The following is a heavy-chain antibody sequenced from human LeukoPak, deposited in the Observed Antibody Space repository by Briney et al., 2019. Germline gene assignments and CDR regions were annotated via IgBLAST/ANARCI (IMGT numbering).Heavy chain of an antibody. J-gene: IGHJ4*02. CDR1: GGSFSGYY. V-gene: IGHV4-59*01. CDR3: ARVDGYYDILTGQTTENYFDY. D-gene: IGHD3-9*01. CDR2: IYYSGST. Sequence: PSETLSLTCAVYGGSFSGYYWSWIRQPPGKGLEWIGYIYYSGSTNYNPSLKSRVTISVDTSKNQFSLKLSSVTAADTAVYYCARVDGYYDILTGQTTENYFDYWGQGTLVTVSS.